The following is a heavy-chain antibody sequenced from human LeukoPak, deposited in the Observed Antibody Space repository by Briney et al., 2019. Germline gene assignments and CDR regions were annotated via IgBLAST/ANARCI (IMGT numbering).Heavy chain of an antibody. CDR2: IDPSDSYT. Sequence: GESLKISCKGSGYSFTSYWISWVRQMPGKGLEWMGRIDPSDSYTNYSPSFQGHVTISADKSISTAYLQWSSLKASDTAMCYCAGNYYGSGSYPLCWGQGTLVTVSS. J-gene: IGHJ4*02. CDR1: GYSFTSYW. V-gene: IGHV5-10-1*01. D-gene: IGHD3-10*01. CDR3: AGNYYGSGSYPLC.